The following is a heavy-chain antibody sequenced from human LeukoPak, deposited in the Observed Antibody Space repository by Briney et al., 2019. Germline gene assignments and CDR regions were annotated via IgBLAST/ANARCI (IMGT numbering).Heavy chain of an antibody. CDR3: AKSYYDFWSGYYQTFDY. Sequence: SGGSLRLSCAASGFTFSSYWMHWVRQAPGKGLEWVSSISSSSSYIYYADSVKGRFTISRDNAKNTLYLQMNSLRAEDTAVYYCAKSYYDFWSGYYQTFDYWGQGTLVTVSS. J-gene: IGHJ4*02. V-gene: IGHV3-21*01. CDR2: ISSSSSYI. CDR1: GFTFSSYW. D-gene: IGHD3-3*01.